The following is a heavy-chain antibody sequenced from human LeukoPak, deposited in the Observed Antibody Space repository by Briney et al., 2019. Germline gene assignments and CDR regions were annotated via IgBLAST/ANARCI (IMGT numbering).Heavy chain of an antibody. CDR3: ARGRGPPYYDFWSGYYNHYMDV. CDR1: GYTFTSYY. V-gene: IGHV1-8*03. D-gene: IGHD3-3*01. CDR2: MNPNSGNT. Sequence: ASVKVSCKASGYTFTSYYMHWVRQATGQGLEWMGWMNPNSGNTGYAQKFQGRVTITRNTSISTAYMELSSLRSEDTAVYYCARGRGPPYYDFWSGYYNHYMDVWGKGTTVTVSS. J-gene: IGHJ6*03.